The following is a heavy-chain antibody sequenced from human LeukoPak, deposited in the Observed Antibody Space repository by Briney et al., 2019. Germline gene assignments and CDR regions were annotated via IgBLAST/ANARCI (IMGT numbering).Heavy chain of an antibody. CDR3: AREAYKYDSSGYPRIFDI. CDR1: GGSISSSSYY. Sequence: SETLSLTCTVSGGSISSSSYYWGWIRQPPGKGLEWIGSIYYSGSTNYNPSLKSRVTISVDKSKNQFSLKLSSVTAADTAVYYCAREAYKYDSSGYPRIFDIWGQGTMVTVSS. V-gene: IGHV4-39*07. D-gene: IGHD3-22*01. J-gene: IGHJ3*02. CDR2: IYYSGST.